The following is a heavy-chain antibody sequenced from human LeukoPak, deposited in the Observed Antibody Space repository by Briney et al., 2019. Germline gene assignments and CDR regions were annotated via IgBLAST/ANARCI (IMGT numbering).Heavy chain of an antibody. V-gene: IGHV3-15*01. Sequence: GGSLRLSCAASGFTFSNAWMSCVRQAPGKGLEWVGRIKRKTDGGTTDYAAPVKGRFTISRDDSKNTLYLQMNSLKTEDTALYYCTTGGTVTFDYWGQGTLVTVSS. CDR1: GFTFSNAW. D-gene: IGHD4-17*01. J-gene: IGHJ4*02. CDR2: IKRKTDGGTT. CDR3: TTGGTVTFDY.